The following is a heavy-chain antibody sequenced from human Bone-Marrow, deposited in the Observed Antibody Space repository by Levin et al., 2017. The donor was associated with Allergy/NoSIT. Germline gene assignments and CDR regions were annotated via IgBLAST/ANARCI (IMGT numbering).Heavy chain of an antibody. Sequence: ETLSLTCAASGFTFSSYWMHWVRQAPGKGLVWVSRINSDGSSTSYADSVKGRFTISRDNAKNTLYLQMNSLRAEDTAVYYCARDGAVVPAAIRAEDAFDIWGQGTMVTVSS. CDR3: ARDGAVVPAAIRAEDAFDI. J-gene: IGHJ3*02. CDR1: GFTFSSYW. V-gene: IGHV3-74*01. CDR2: INSDGSST. D-gene: IGHD2-2*01.